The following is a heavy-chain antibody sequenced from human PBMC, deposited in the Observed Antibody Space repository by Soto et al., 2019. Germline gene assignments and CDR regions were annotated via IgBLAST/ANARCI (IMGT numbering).Heavy chain of an antibody. J-gene: IGHJ6*02. CDR1: GFTFSDYS. D-gene: IGHD3-16*01. CDR2: ISSSSSTM. V-gene: IGHV3-48*02. CDR3: ARGDYYYYGLDV. Sequence: LRLSCAASGFTFSDYSMNWVRQAPGKGLEWLSSISSSSSTMYYADSVKGRFTISRDDAKNSLYLQMNSLRDEDTAVYYCARGDYYYYGLDVWGQGTTVTVSS.